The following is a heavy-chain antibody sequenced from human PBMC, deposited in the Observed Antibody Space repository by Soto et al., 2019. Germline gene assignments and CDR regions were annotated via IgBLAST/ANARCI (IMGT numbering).Heavy chain of an antibody. CDR2: IYDDGST. V-gene: IGHV3-53*01. Sequence: PGGSLRLSCTVSGFTVSTNYMNWVRQAPGKGLEWVSVIYDDGSTYYADSVKGRFTISRDNSKNTLYLRMNSLRAEDTAVYYCSIVGKDGYPLGFSDYWGPGTLVTVLL. D-gene: IGHD5-12*01. J-gene: IGHJ4*02. CDR3: SIVGKDGYPLGFSDY. CDR1: GFTVSTNY.